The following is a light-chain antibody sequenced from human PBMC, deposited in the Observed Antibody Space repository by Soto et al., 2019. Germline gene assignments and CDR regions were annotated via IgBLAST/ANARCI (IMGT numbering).Light chain of an antibody. J-gene: IGLJ2*01. V-gene: IGLV1-40*01. CDR3: QSYDSSLSGPV. CDR2: GNS. Sequence: QSVLTQPPSVSGAPGQRVTISCTGSSSNIGAGYDVHWYQQLPGTAPKLLIYGNSNRPSGVPDRFSGSKSGTSASLAITGLHAEDEADYYCQSYDSSLSGPVFGGGTKVTVL. CDR1: SSNIGAGYD.